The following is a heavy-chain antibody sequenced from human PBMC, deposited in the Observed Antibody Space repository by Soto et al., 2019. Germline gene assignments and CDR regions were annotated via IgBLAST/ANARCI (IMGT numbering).Heavy chain of an antibody. CDR3: AKESSRNSSPY. D-gene: IGHD4-4*01. Sequence: EVQLLQSGGGLVQPGGSLRLYCAASGFTFSTYAMNWVRQAPGKGLEWVSGITSNGDNRYYADSVKGRFTISRDNSKNTLYLQMNSLRADDTAVYYCAKESSRNSSPYWGQGTLVTVSS. CDR1: GFTFSTYA. CDR2: ITSNGDNR. J-gene: IGHJ4*02. V-gene: IGHV3-23*01.